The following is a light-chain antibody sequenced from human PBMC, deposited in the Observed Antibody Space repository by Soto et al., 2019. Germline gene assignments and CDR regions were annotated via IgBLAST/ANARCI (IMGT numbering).Light chain of an antibody. V-gene: IGKV1-9*01. CDR1: QGISSY. CDR2: GAS. Sequence: DIQLTQSPSFLSASVGDRVTLTCRASQGISSYLAWYQQRPGKAPKLLMYGASTLQSGVPSRFSGSASGTTFTLTINNLQAEDFATYYCQQLNNFPRTFGQGTKVE. J-gene: IGKJ1*01. CDR3: QQLNNFPRT.